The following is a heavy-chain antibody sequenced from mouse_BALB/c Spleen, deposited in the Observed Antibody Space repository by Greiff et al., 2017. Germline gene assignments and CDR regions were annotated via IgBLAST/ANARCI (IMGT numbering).Heavy chain of an antibody. D-gene: IGHD2-4*01. CDR3: ARNDYSY. Sequence: EVQGVESGGGLVQPGGSRKLSCAASGFTFSSFGMHWVRQAPEKGLEWVAYISSGSSTIYYADTVKGRFTISRDNPKNTLFLQMTSLRSEDTAMYYCARNDYSYWGQGTLVTVSA. CDR1: GFTFSSFG. J-gene: IGHJ3*01. CDR2: ISSGSSTI. V-gene: IGHV5-17*02.